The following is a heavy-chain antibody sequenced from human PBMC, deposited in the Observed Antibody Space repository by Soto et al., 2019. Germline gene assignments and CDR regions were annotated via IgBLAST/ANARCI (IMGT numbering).Heavy chain of an antibody. J-gene: IGHJ6*02. Sequence: GGSLRLSCAASGFTFSSYWMHWVRQAPGKGLVWVSRINSDGSSTSYADSVKGRFTISRDNAKNTLYLQMNSLRAEDTAVYYCARFGEDTTGYYYYYGMDVWGQGTTVTVSS. CDR3: ARFGEDTTGYYYYYGMDV. D-gene: IGHD4-17*01. CDR2: INSDGSST. V-gene: IGHV3-74*01. CDR1: GFTFSSYW.